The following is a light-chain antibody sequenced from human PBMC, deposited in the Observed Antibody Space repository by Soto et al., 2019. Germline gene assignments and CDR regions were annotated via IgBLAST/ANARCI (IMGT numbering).Light chain of an antibody. CDR1: QSISSY. CDR3: KQSYSTPPT. V-gene: IGKV1-39*01. Sequence: DIQMTQSPSSLSASVGDRVTITCRASQSISSYLNWYQQKPGKAPKLMIYATSSLQSGVTSRFSGSGYGTDFTLTISSLHPEDFATYYCKQSYSTPPTSGQGSKVAIK. CDR2: ATS. J-gene: IGKJ1*01.